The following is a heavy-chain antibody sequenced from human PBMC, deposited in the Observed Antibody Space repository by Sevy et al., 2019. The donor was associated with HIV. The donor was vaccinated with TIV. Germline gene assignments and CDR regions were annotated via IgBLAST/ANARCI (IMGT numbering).Heavy chain of an antibody. J-gene: IGHJ4*02. CDR3: ARDLEFYDNGDYGPAFMPDY. Sequence: GGSLRLSCAASGFTFSSYGMHWVRQAPGKGLEWVALIWFDGSNTYYADSVKGRFTISRDIAKNTVHLQMNSLRGEDTAVYYCARDLEFYDNGDYGPAFMPDYWGQGTLVTVSS. CDR1: GFTFSSYG. V-gene: IGHV3-33*01. CDR2: IWFDGSNT. D-gene: IGHD4-17*01.